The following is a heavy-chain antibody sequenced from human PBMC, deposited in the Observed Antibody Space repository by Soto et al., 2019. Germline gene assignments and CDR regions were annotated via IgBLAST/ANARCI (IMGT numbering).Heavy chain of an antibody. J-gene: IGHJ1*01. Sequence: GGSLRLSCAASGFTFNSYAMSWVRQAPGKGLEWVSAISGSGGSTYYADSVKGRFTISRDNSKNTLYLQMNSLRAEDTAVYYCAKDRSVLRYFDWWSHWGQGTLVTVSS. D-gene: IGHD3-9*01. CDR3: AKDRSVLRYFDWWSH. CDR2: ISGSGGST. CDR1: GFTFNSYA. V-gene: IGHV3-23*01.